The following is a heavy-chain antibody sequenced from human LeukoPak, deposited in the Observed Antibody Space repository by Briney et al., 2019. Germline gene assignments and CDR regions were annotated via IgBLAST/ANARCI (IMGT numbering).Heavy chain of an antibody. CDR2: INSDGSST. V-gene: IGHV3-74*01. D-gene: IGHD4-17*01. CDR3: ARSYYGDYEDF. CDR1: GFTSSTYW. J-gene: IGHJ4*02. Sequence: GGSLRLSCAASGFTSSTYWIHWVRHAPGKGLMWVSRINSDGSSTSYADSVKGRFTISRDSAKNTVYLHMNSLKVEDTAVYYCARSYYGDYEDFWGQGTLVAVSS.